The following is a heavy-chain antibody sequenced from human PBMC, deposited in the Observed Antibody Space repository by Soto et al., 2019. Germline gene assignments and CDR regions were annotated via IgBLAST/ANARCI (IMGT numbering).Heavy chain of an antibody. CDR3: VKDHCGGDCYSDPYFDN. Sequence: QVQLVESGGGVVQPGRSLRLSCAASGFSFTTYGMHWVRQAPGKGLEWVAVIWFDGSEKYYGESVKGRFTISRDNSKNTVYLEMNSLRVEDTDMYFCVKDHCGGDCYSDPYFDNWGQGTLVTVSS. V-gene: IGHV3-33*06. D-gene: IGHD2-21*02. CDR1: GFSFTTYG. CDR2: IWFDGSEK. J-gene: IGHJ4*02.